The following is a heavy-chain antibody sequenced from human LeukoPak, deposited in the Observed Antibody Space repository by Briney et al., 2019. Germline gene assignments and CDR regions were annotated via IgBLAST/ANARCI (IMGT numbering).Heavy chain of an antibody. D-gene: IGHD1-26*01. J-gene: IGHJ6*03. Sequence: GASVKVSCKASGGTFSSYAISWVRQAPGQGLEWMGGIIPIFGTANYAQEFQGRVTITTDESTSTAYMELSSLRSEDTAVYYCARDLREVGATGYYYYMDVWGKGTTVTVSS. V-gene: IGHV1-69*05. CDR2: IIPIFGTA. CDR1: GGTFSSYA. CDR3: ARDLREVGATGYYYYMDV.